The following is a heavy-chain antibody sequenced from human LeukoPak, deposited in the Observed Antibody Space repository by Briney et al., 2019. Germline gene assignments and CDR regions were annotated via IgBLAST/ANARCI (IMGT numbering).Heavy chain of an antibody. J-gene: IGHJ4*02. CDR2: INPNSGGT. V-gene: IGHV1-2*02. CDR1: GYTFTGYY. D-gene: IGHD1-26*01. CDR3: ARSGGSYFNYFEH. Sequence: GASVKVSCKDSGYTFTGYYMHWVRQAPGQGLEWMGWINPNSGGTNYAQNFQGRVTFTADTSTSTAHMELSSLRSEDTAVYHCARSGGSYFNYFEHWGQGTLVTVSS.